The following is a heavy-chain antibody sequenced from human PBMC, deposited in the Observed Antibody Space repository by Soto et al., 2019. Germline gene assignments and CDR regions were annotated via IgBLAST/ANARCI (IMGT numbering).Heavy chain of an antibody. CDR2: ISSSSSYI. D-gene: IGHD2-15*01. J-gene: IGHJ4*02. V-gene: IGHV3-21*06. Sequence: PGGSLRLSCAASGFTFSSYSMNWVRQAPGKGLEWVSSISSSSSYIYYAEKEKDRITISRDNAKNSLYLQMNCLRAEDTAVYYCASLTGYCSGGSCYGYWGQGT. CDR1: GFTFSSYS. CDR3: ASLTGYCSGGSCYGY.